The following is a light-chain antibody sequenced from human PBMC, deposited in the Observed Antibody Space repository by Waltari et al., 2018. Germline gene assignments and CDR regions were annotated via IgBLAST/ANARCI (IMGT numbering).Light chain of an antibody. CDR1: NLGDKY. CDR3: QAWDSSTVV. CDR2: EDN. Sequence: SYELTQPPSVSVSPGQTASITCSGDNLGDKYVSWYHHKPGQSPVLVIYEDNKRPSGIPERFSGSNSGNTATLTISGTQAMDEADYYCQAWDSSTVVFAGGTKLTVL. V-gene: IGLV3-1*01. J-gene: IGLJ2*01.